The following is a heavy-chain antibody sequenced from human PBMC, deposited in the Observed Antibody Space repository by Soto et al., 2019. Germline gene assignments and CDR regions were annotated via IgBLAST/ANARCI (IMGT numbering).Heavy chain of an antibody. Sequence: QVQLVQSGAEVKKPGASVTVSCKASGYTFTSYYIHWVRQAPGQGLEWMGIINPSGGSTSYAQKFQGRVTMTRDTATSTVYMEVSGLRSADPAVYYCARDQEPSTLYYDYYYMDVWGKGTTVTVSS. J-gene: IGHJ6*03. V-gene: IGHV1-46*03. CDR1: GYTFTSYY. CDR2: INPSGGST. CDR3: ARDQEPSTLYYDYYYMDV.